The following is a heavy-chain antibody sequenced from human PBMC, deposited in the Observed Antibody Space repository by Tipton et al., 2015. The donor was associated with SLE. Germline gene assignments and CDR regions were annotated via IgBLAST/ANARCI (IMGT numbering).Heavy chain of an antibody. CDR2: IYYSGTT. J-gene: IGHJ4*02. V-gene: IGHV4-61*01. Sequence: TLSLTCTVSGASVSSASYYWSWIRQPPGKGLEWIGYIYYSGTTNFNPSLKSRVTMTVDMSKNQFSLKVRSVTAADTAVYYCARLLVSTLAPFHYWGQGTLVTVSS. D-gene: IGHD6-6*01. CDR1: GASVSSASYY. CDR3: ARLLVSTLAPFHY.